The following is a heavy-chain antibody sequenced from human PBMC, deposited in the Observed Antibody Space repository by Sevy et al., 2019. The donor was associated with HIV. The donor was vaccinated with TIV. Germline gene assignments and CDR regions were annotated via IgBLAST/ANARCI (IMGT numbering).Heavy chain of an antibody. CDR2: IRRDGSGK. D-gene: IGHD1-26*01. CDR3: ARGVGLDC. Sequence: GGSLRLSCAASGFTFSPYWMTWVRQAPGKGLEWVANIRRDGSGKYYVDSVKGRFTIARDNAKNSLYLQMNSVRADDTAMYYCARGVGLDCWGQGALVTVSS. J-gene: IGHJ4*02. CDR1: GFTFSPYW. V-gene: IGHV3-7*01.